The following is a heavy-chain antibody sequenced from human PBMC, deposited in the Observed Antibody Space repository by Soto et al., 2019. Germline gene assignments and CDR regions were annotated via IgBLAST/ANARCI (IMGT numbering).Heavy chain of an antibody. CDR1: EFTFSRHG. J-gene: IGHJ6*03. Sequence: PGGSLRLSCAASEFTFSRHGMHWVRQAPGKGLRWVGVIWSDGSNEVYADSVKGRFIISRDNSKNILYLQMNSLRAEDTAVYYCARERTFGDNKHNYMDVWGTGITVTVSS. CDR3: ARERTFGDNKHNYMDV. D-gene: IGHD3-10*01. CDR2: IWSDGSNE. V-gene: IGHV3-33*01.